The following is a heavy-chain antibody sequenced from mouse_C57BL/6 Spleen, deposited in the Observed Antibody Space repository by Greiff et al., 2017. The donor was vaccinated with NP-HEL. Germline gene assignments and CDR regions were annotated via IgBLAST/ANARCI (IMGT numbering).Heavy chain of an antibody. J-gene: IGHJ2*01. V-gene: IGHV1-50*01. CDR2: IDPSDSYT. CDR1: GYTFTSYW. Sequence: QVQLQQPGAELVKPGASVKLSCKASGYTFTSYWMQWVKQRPGQGLEWIGEIDPSDSYTNYNQKFKGKATLTVDTSSSTAYMQLSSLTSEDSAVYYCARDGSSWGQGTTLAVSS. CDR3: ARDGSS. D-gene: IGHD1-1*01.